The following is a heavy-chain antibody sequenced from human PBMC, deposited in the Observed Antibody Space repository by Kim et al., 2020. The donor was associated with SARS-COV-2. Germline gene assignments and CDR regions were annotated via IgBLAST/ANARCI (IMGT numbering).Heavy chain of an antibody. CDR2: IYYSGST. CDR3: ARGSGYYGMDFDY. Sequence: SETLSLTCTVSGGSISSSSYYWGWIRQPPGKGLEWIGSIYYSGSTYYNPSLKSRVTISVDMSKNQFSLKLSSVTAADTAVYYCARGSGYYGMDFDYWGQGTLVTVSS. J-gene: IGHJ4*02. CDR1: GGSISSSSYY. V-gene: IGHV4-39*01. D-gene: IGHD3-22*01.